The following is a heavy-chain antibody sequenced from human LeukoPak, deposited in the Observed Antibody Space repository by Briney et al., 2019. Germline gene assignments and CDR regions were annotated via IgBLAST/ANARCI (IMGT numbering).Heavy chain of an antibody. D-gene: IGHD5-18*01. CDR1: GGSISSYY. CDR2: IYYSGST. J-gene: IGHJ4*02. Sequence: PSETLSLTCTVSGGSISSYYWSWIRQPPGKGLEWIGYIYYSGSTNYNPSLKSRVTISVDTSKNQFSLELSSVTAADTAVYYCARDGDTAMVNWGQGTLVTVSS. CDR3: ARDGDTAMVN. V-gene: IGHV4-59*01.